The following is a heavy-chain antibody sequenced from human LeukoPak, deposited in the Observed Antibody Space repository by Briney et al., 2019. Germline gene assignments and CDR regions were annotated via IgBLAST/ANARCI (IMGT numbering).Heavy chain of an antibody. CDR2: IYTSGST. CDR1: GGSISSYY. CDR3: ARPLSVTFGGVIDPWFDP. J-gene: IGHJ5*02. V-gene: IGHV4-4*07. D-gene: IGHD3-16*02. Sequence: PSETLSLTCTVSGGSISSYYWSWIRQPAGKGLEWIGRIYTSGSTYYSPSLKSRVTISLDTSKNQFSLKLSSVTAADTAVYYCARPLSVTFGGVIDPWFDPWGQGTLVTVSS.